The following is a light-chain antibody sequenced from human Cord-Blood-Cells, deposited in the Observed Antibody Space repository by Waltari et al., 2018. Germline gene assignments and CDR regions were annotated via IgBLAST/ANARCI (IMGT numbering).Light chain of an antibody. Sequence: QSALTQPASVSGSPGQSITISCTGTSSDVGGYNYVSWYQQHPGKAPKLIIYDVSNRSTWVSKLFTGSNSGHTPSLTISGLQAEDEADYYCSSYTSSSTLVFGGGTKLTVL. CDR2: DVS. V-gene: IGLV2-14*01. CDR3: SSYTSSSTLV. CDR1: SSDVGGYNY. J-gene: IGLJ2*01.